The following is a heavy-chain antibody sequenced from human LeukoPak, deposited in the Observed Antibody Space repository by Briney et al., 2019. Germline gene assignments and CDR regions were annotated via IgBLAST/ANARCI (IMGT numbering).Heavy chain of an antibody. CDR1: GFTFSTYA. CDR2: IGGGGDT. CDR3: ARTWIQPAQFDS. D-gene: IGHD5-18*01. J-gene: IGHJ4*02. V-gene: IGHV3-23*01. Sequence: PGGSLRLSCGASGFTFSTYAMSWVRQAPGKGLEWVSAIGGGGDTYYADSVKGRFPISRDTSKNTLYLQMNSLRAEDTAVYYCARTWIQPAQFDSWSQGTLVTVSS.